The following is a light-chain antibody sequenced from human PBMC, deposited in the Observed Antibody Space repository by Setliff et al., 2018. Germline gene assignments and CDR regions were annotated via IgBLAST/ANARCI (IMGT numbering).Light chain of an antibody. V-gene: IGLV1-40*01. J-gene: IGLJ2*01. CDR2: SHT. CDR3: QSYDGSLSGAV. Sequence: QSVLMQPPSVSGAPGQTVTISCTGATSNIGADFDVHWYQHLPGNAPRLLIYSHTNRPSGAPDRFSAFTSGTSASLAVTGLQAEDEADYYCQSYDGSLSGAVFGGGTKGTVL. CDR1: TSNIGADFD.